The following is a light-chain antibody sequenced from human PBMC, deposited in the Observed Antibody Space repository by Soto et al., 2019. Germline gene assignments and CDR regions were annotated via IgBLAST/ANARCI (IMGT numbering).Light chain of an antibody. V-gene: IGKV3-20*01. CDR1: QSVSSSY. CDR2: GAS. J-gene: IGKJ1*01. CDR3: QQYAYSPRT. Sequence: EIVLTQSPGTLSLSQGERATLSCRASQSVSSSYLAWYQQKPGQAPRLLIYGASIRATAIPDRFSGSGSGTDFTLSISRLEPEDFAVYYCQQYAYSPRTFGQGTKVHIK.